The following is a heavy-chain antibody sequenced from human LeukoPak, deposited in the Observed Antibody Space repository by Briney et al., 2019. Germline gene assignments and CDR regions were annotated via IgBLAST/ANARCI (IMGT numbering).Heavy chain of an antibody. CDR3: ARGWGFGELLPYYFDY. Sequence: SETLSLTCAVYGGSFSGYYWSWIRQPPGKGLEWIGEINHSGSTNYNPSLKSRVTISVDTSKNQFSLKLSSVTAADTAVYYCARGWGFGELLPYYFDYWGQGTLVTVSS. CDR2: INHSGST. D-gene: IGHD3-10*01. V-gene: IGHV4-34*01. CDR1: GGSFSGYY. J-gene: IGHJ4*02.